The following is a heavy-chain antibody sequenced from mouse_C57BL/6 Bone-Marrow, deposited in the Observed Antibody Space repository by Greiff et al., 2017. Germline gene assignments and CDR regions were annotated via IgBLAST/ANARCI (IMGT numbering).Heavy chain of an antibody. V-gene: IGHV2-5*01. CDR1: GFSLTSYG. CDR2: IWRGGST. D-gene: IGHD2-3*01. CDR3: AKWGIFDGYYDYYAMDY. J-gene: IGHJ4*01. Sequence: VKVVESGPGLVQPSQSLSITCTVSGFSLTSYGVHWVRQSPGKGLEWLGVIWRGGSTDYNAAFMSRLSITKDNSKSQVFFKMNSLQADDTAIYYCAKWGIFDGYYDYYAMDYWGQGTSVTVSA.